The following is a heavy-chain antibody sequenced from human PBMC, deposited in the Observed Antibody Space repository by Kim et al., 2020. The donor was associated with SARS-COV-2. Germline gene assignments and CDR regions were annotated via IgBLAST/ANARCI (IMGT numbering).Heavy chain of an antibody. Sequence: GGSLRLSCAASGFTVNNCSMSWVRQAPGKGLEWVSFIYSSGNNIYDADAEGGRIISSRHNTNTLHFQLNSSRTADTAVYYCATVVLCYDGAYFRNWGQG. CDR2: IYSSGNN. CDR3: ATVVLCYDGAYFRN. CDR1: GFTVNNCS. V-gene: IGHV3-66*03. J-gene: IGHJ1*01. D-gene: IGHD2-2*01.